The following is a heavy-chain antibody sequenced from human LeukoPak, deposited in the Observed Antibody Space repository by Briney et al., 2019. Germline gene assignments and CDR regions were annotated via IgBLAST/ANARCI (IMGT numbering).Heavy chain of an antibody. CDR3: ASGPAAIRWFDP. Sequence: SETLSLTCTVSGGSISSGGFYWSWIRQHPGKGLEWIGYIYYSGSTYYNPSLKSRVTISVDTSKNQFSLKLSSVTAADTAVYYCASGPAAIRWFDPWGQGTLVTVSS. V-gene: IGHV4-31*03. CDR2: IYYSGST. D-gene: IGHD2-2*01. J-gene: IGHJ5*02. CDR1: GGSISSGGFY.